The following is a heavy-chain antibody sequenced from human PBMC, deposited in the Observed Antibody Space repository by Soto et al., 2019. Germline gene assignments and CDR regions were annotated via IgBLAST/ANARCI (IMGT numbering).Heavy chain of an antibody. Sequence: QVRLQQWGAGLLKPSETLSLTCAVYGGSFSDYSWTWIRQPPGKGLEWIGEINHSGSTNYKLSLKRRVTISVDTSKNQFSLKLSSVTAADTAVYYCARESNYYMDVWGKGTTVTVSS. V-gene: IGHV4-34*02. CDR2: INHSGST. CDR3: ARESNYYMDV. J-gene: IGHJ6*03. CDR1: GGSFSDYS.